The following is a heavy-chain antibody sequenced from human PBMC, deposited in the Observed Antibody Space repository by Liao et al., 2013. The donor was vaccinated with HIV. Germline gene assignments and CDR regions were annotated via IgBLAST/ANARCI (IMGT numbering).Heavy chain of an antibody. J-gene: IGHJ4*02. V-gene: IGHV4-34*11. Sequence: QVQLQQWGAGLLKPSETLSLTCAVYGGSFSGYYWSWIRQPPGKGLEWIGYIYYSGSTNYNPSLKSRVTISVDTSKNQFSLKLSSVTAADTAVYYCARMGTSTEYYDFWSGYYNHIQQGTNFDYWGQGTLVTVSS. CDR3: ARMGTSTEYYDFWSGYYNHIQQGTNFDY. CDR1: GGSFSGYY. CDR2: IYYSGST. D-gene: IGHD3-3*01.